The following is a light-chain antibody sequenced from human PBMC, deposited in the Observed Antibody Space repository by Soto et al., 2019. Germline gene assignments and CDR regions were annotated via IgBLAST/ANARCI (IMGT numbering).Light chain of an antibody. J-gene: IGKJ2*01. Sequence: EIVLTQSPGTLSLSPGESATLSCRASQSIGSTYVAWYQHKPGQTPRLLIVGASTRATGIPDRFSGSGSGTNFTLTICRLTPEDFAVYDCPQYAYSPISSPMYTFGPGTKVEIK. CDR2: GAS. CDR1: QSIGSTY. CDR3: PQYAYSPISSPMYT. V-gene: IGKV3-20*01.